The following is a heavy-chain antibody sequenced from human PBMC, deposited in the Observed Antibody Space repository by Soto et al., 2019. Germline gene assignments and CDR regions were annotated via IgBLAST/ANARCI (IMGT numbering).Heavy chain of an antibody. J-gene: IGHJ6*02. CDR1: GFTFSSYA. D-gene: IGHD2-2*01. CDR3: ARENEAVVPAAIDDYYYGMDV. V-gene: IGHV3-30-3*01. Sequence: TGGSLRLSCAASGFTFSSYAMHWVRQAPGKGLEWVAVISYDGSNKYYADSVKGRFTISRDNSKNTLYLQMNSLRAEDTAVYYCARENEAVVPAAIDDYYYGMDVWGQGTTVTVSS. CDR2: ISYDGSNK.